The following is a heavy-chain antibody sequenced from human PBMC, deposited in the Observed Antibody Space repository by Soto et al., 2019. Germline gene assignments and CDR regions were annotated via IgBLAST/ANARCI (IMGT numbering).Heavy chain of an antibody. J-gene: IGHJ4*01. CDR3: SITRHYHGAAFDS. V-gene: IGHV5-51*01. CDR1: AFTFTNYY. CDR2: IYPGDSET. D-gene: IGHD3-10*01. Sequence: GESLKISCNGSAFTFTNYYIGWVRQMPGKGLEWMGIIYPGDSETTYSPAFQGQVTFSVDKSLNIAYLQWSSLKASDTAIYYCSITRHYHGAAFDSWGHGTLVTVSS.